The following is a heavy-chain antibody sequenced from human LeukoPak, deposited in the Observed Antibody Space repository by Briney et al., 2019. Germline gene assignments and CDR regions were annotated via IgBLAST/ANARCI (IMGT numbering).Heavy chain of an antibody. CDR3: ARDYYYDSSLIDAFDI. D-gene: IGHD3-22*01. V-gene: IGHV4-4*07. Sequence: SETLSLTCTVSGGSISSYYWSWIRQPAGKGLEWIGRIYTSGSTNYNPSLKSRVTMSVDTSKDQFSLKLSSVTAADTAVYYCARDYYYDSSLIDAFDIWGQGTMVTVSS. J-gene: IGHJ3*02. CDR2: IYTSGST. CDR1: GGSISSYY.